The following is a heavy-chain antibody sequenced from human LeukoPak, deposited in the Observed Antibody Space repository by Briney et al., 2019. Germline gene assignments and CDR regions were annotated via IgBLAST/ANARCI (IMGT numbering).Heavy chain of an antibody. D-gene: IGHD6-13*01. V-gene: IGHV3-30*02. Sequence: GGSLRLSCAASGFTFSSYGMHWVRQAPGKGLEWVALIRYDGSNKYYADSVKGRFTISRDNSKNTLYLQMNSLRAEDTAVYYCSQTSVTKYSSSWYYFDYWGQGTLVTVSS. CDR2: IRYDGSNK. CDR3: SQTSVTKYSSSWYYFDY. J-gene: IGHJ4*02. CDR1: GFTFSSYG.